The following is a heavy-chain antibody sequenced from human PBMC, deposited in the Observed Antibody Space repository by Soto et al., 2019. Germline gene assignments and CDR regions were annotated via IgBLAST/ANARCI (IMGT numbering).Heavy chain of an antibody. J-gene: IGHJ5*02. CDR2: INTGNGNT. CDR3: ARAISGYVT. V-gene: IGHV1-3*04. Sequence: QVQLVQSGAEVKKPGASVKVSCKASGITFSTYAIHWVRPAPGQSLEGMGWINTGNGNTRYSQNFQGRVTLTRDTSASTAYMDLSSLRSEDTSIYYCARAISGYVTWGQGTLVTVSS. CDR1: GITFSTYA. D-gene: IGHD5-12*01.